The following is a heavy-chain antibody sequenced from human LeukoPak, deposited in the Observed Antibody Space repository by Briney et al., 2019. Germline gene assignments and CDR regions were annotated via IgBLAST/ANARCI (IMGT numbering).Heavy chain of an antibody. CDR3: AREYSSSSFDY. V-gene: IGHV3-21*01. Sequence: GGSLRLSCATSGFAFSSYSMNWVRQAPGKGLEWVSSISSSSSYIYYADSVKGRFTISRDNAKNSLYLQMNSLRAEDTAVYYCAREYSSSSFDYWGQGTLVAFSS. CDR2: ISSSSSYI. D-gene: IGHD6-6*01. CDR1: GFAFSSYS. J-gene: IGHJ4*02.